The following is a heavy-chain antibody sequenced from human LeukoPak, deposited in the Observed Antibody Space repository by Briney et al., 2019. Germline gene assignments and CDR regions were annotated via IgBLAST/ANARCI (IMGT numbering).Heavy chain of an antibody. CDR1: GFTFSNYG. Sequence: GGSLRLSCAASGFTFSNYGMHWVRQAPGMGLEWVAIISYDGSNKYYADSVKGRFTISRDNSKNTLYLQMNSLRAEDTAVYYCARLQSGSSRHYYYYYMDVWGKGTTVTISS. CDR3: ARLQSGSSRHYYYYYMDV. J-gene: IGHJ6*03. D-gene: IGHD1-26*01. CDR2: ISYDGSNK. V-gene: IGHV3-30*03.